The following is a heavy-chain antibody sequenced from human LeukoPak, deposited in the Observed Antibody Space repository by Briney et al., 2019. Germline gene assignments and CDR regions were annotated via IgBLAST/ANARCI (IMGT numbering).Heavy chain of an antibody. D-gene: IGHD3-10*01. CDR3: ARDLGYGSGRQSFDY. J-gene: IGHJ4*02. CDR1: GYTFTSHG. CDR2: ISAYNGNT. V-gene: IGHV1-18*04. Sequence: ASVKVSCKASGYTFTSHGISWVRQAPGQGLEWMGWISAYNGNTNYAQKLQGRVTMTTDTSTSTAYMELRSLRSDDTAVYYRARDLGYGSGRQSFDYWGQGTLVTVSS.